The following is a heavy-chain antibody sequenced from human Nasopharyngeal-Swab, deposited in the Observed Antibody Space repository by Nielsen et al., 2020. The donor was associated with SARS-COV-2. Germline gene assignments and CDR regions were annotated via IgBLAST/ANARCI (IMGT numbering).Heavy chain of an antibody. Sequence: SETLSLTCTVSGGSISSSSYYWGWIRQPPGKGLEWIGSIYYSGSTYYNPSLKSRVTISVDTSKNQFSLKLSSVTAADTAVYYCARHPFYYGMGVWGQGTTVTVSS. CDR2: IYYSGST. CDR3: ARHPFYYGMGV. J-gene: IGHJ6*02. CDR1: GGSISSSSYY. V-gene: IGHV4-39*01.